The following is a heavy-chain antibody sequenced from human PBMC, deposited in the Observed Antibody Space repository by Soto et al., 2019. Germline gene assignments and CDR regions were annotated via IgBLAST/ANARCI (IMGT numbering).Heavy chain of an antibody. V-gene: IGHV6-1*01. CDR1: GDSVSSNSAT. D-gene: IGHD2-8*01. CDR3: ARLIGNSWLDS. J-gene: IGHJ5*01. Sequence: QVQLQQSGPGLVKPSQTLSLTCAISGDSVSSNSATWDWIRQSPSSGLEWRGRTYYRSKWYNDYAASVKSRITIPPNTSNNQLSLQLNYVTPDDTAVYYCARLIGNSWLDSWGQGTLVTVSS. CDR2: TYYRSKWYN.